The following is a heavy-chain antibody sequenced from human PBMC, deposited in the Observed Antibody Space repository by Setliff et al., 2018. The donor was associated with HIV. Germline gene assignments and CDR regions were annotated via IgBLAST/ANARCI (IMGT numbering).Heavy chain of an antibody. CDR2: IIPMFGTA. CDR3: AREDNDGYYYDSSGFRWFDP. CDR1: GGTFSSYA. Sequence: ASVKVSCKASGGTFSSYAISWVRQAPGQGLEWMGGIIPMFGTANYAQKFQGRVTITADESTSTAYMELSSLRSEDTAVYYCAREDNDGYYYDSSGFRWFDPWGQGTLVTVSS. D-gene: IGHD3-22*01. J-gene: IGHJ5*02. V-gene: IGHV1-69*13.